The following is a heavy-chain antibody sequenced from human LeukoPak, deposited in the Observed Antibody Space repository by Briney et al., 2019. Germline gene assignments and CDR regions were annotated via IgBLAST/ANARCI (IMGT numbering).Heavy chain of an antibody. Sequence: SETLYLTCTVSGGSISSYYWSWIRQPPGKGLEWIGYIYYSGSTNYNPSLKSRVTISVDTSKNQFSLKLSSVTAADTAVYYCARYQNSFDYWGQGTLVTVSS. CDR1: GGSISSYY. V-gene: IGHV4-59*01. J-gene: IGHJ4*02. CDR3: ARYQNSFDY. CDR2: IYYSGST.